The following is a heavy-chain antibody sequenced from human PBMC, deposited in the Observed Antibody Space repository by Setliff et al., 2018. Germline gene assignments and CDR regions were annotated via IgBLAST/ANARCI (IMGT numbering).Heavy chain of an antibody. CDR1: GGSINSYY. CDR2: IYYSGNSNYDT. Sequence: PSETLSLTCIVSGGSINSYYWNWIRQPPGKGLEWIGYIYYSGNSNYDTNYNPSLKSRVTILSDTSKNQFSLILSSVTAADTAVYYCTVYNTGSSKDHYWGQGTPVTVSS. V-gene: IGHV4-59*08. D-gene: IGHD2-8*02. J-gene: IGHJ4*02. CDR3: TVYNTGSSKDHY.